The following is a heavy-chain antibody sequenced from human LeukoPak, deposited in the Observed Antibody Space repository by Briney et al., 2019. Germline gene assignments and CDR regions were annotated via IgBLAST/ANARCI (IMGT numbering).Heavy chain of an antibody. V-gene: IGHV1-46*01. CDR3: AREDGGTSD. D-gene: IGHD4-23*01. CDR2: INPSGGST. Sequence: ASVTVSFKASVYTFTSYYMHWVRQAPGQGLEWMGIINPSGGSTSYAQKVQGRVTMTRDTSTSTVYMELSSLRSEDTAVYYCAREDGGTSDWGQGTLVTVSS. J-gene: IGHJ4*02. CDR1: VYTFTSYY.